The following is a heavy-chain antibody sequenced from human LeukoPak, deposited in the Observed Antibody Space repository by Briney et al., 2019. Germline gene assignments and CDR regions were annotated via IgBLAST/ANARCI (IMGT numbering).Heavy chain of an antibody. CDR2: MNPNSGNT. J-gene: IGHJ6*02. CDR3: ARGDWNLYYYYYGMDV. D-gene: IGHD1-1*01. CDR1: GYTFTSYD. Sequence: ASVKVSCKASGYTFTSYDINWVRQAPGQGLEWMGWMNPNSGNTGYAQKFQGRVTMTRNTSISTAYMELSSLRSEDTAVYYCARGDWNLYYYYYGMDVWGQGTTVTVSS. V-gene: IGHV1-8*01.